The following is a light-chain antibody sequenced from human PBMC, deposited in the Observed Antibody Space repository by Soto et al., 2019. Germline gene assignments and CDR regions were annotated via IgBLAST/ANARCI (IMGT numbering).Light chain of an antibody. CDR2: EVL. CDR1: NSDIGAYVF. V-gene: IGLV2-14*01. CDR3: SAFTTDGPVI. J-gene: IGLJ2*01. Sequence: QSALTQPASVSGSPGQSITISCTGTNSDIGAYVFVSWYQQHPGKAPKLIIYEVLKRPSGVSRRFYGSKSGYPASLTISGLQAEDEGLYCCSAFTTDGPVIFGGGTKLTVL.